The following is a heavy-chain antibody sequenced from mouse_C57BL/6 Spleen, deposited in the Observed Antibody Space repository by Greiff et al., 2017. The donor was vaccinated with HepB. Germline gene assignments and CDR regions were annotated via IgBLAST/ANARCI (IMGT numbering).Heavy chain of an antibody. V-gene: IGHV1-81*01. CDR3: ARSGYGYDGGAWFAY. D-gene: IGHD2-2*01. CDR2: IYPRSGNT. J-gene: IGHJ3*01. CDR1: GYTFTSYG. Sequence: QVQLQQSGAELARPGASVKLSCKASGYTFTSYGISWVKQRTGQGLEWIGEIYPRSGNTYYNEKFKGKATLTADKSSSTAYMELRSLTSEDSAVYFCARSGYGYDGGAWFAYWGQGTLVTVSA.